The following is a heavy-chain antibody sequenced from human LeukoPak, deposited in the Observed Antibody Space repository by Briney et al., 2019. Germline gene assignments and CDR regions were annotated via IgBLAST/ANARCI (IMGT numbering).Heavy chain of an antibody. CDR1: GGSISSYY. CDR2: IYYSGST. CDR3: ARGEAPAGPFDY. V-gene: IGHV4-59*12. D-gene: IGHD6-13*01. Sequence: SETLSLTCTVSGGSISSYYWSWIRQPPGKGLEWIGYIYYSGSTNYNPSLKSRVTISVDTSKNQFSLKLSSVTAADTAVYYCARGEAPAGPFDYWGQGTLVTVSS. J-gene: IGHJ4*02.